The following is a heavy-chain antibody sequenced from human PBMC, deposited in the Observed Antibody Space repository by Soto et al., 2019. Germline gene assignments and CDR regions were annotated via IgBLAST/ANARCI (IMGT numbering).Heavy chain of an antibody. Sequence: ASVKVSCKASGYTFTSYYMHWVRQAPGQGLEWMGIINPSGGSTSYAQKFQGRVTMTRDTSTSTVYMALSSLRSEDTAVYYCARLIIAAAGSTESWGQGTLVTVSS. J-gene: IGHJ5*02. CDR2: INPSGGST. D-gene: IGHD6-13*01. V-gene: IGHV1-46*03. CDR3: ARLIIAAAGSTES. CDR1: GYTFTSYY.